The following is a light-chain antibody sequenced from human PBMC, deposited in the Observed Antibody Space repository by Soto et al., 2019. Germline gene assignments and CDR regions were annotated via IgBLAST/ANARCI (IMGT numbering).Light chain of an antibody. V-gene: IGKV3-15*01. J-gene: IGKJ1*01. CDR3: QQYNDWPT. Sequence: EIVMTQSPARLSVSLGQRATLSCRASQSVGINLAWFQKRPGQALRLLIYGATTTATGIPARFSGSESGTEFTLTISSLQSEDLGIFYCQQYNDWPTFGQGTKVEIK. CDR2: GAT. CDR1: QSVGIN.